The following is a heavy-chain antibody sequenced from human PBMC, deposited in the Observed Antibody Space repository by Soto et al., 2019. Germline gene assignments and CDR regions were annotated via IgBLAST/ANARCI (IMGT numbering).Heavy chain of an antibody. CDR2: ISAYNGNT. Sequence: ASVKVSCKASGYTFTSYGISWVRQAPGQGLEWMGWISAYNGNTNYAQKLQGRVTMTTDTSTSTAYMELRSLRSDDTAVYYCARDPEGQDVVVVAVGWFDPWGQGTLVTVSS. CDR1: GYTFTSYG. D-gene: IGHD2-15*01. J-gene: IGHJ5*02. V-gene: IGHV1-18*01. CDR3: ARDPEGQDVVVVAVGWFDP.